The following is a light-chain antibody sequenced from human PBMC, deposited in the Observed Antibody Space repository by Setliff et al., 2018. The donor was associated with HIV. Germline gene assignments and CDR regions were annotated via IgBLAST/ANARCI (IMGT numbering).Light chain of an antibody. CDR3: SSYAITNTLP. Sequence: QSALTRPASVSGSPGQSITISCTGTSSDVGGYNYVSWYQQHPGKAPKLMIYEVSNRPSGVSNRFSGSKSGNTASLTISGLQAEDEADYYCSSYAITNTLPFGTGTKV. CDR2: EVS. CDR1: SSDVGGYNY. V-gene: IGLV2-14*01. J-gene: IGLJ1*01.